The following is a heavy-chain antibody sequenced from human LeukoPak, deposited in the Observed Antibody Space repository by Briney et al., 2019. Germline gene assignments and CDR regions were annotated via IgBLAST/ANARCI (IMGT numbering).Heavy chain of an antibody. CDR1: GGTFSSYA. Sequence: ASVKVSCKASGGTFSSYAISWVRQAPGQGLEWMGGIIPILGTANYAQKFQGRVTITADESTSTAYMELSSLRSEDTAVYYCARRLLLSYLFDYWGQGTLVTVSS. V-gene: IGHV1-69*13. CDR3: ARRLLLSYLFDY. CDR2: IIPILGTA. D-gene: IGHD2-2*01. J-gene: IGHJ4*02.